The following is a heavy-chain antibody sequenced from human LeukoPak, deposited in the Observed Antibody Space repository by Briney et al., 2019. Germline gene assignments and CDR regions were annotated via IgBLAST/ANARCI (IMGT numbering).Heavy chain of an antibody. CDR1: GFTFSSYW. CDR3: ARVGGYSGYDYGEYYFDY. CDR2: IKQDGSEK. Sequence: GGSLRLSCAASGFTFSSYWMSWVRQAPGKGLEWVANIKQDGSEKYYVDSVKGRFTISRDNAKNSLYLQMNSLRAEDTAVYYCARVGGYSGYDYGEYYFDYWGQGTLVTVSS. V-gene: IGHV3-7*03. J-gene: IGHJ4*02. D-gene: IGHD5-12*01.